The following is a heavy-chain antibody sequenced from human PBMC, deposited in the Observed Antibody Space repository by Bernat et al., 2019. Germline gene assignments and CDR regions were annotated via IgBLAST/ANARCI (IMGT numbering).Heavy chain of an antibody. J-gene: IGHJ4*02. D-gene: IGHD6-13*01. CDR3: ARGNMAASIFY. V-gene: IGHV4-34*01. CDR2: ISHSERT. Sequence: QVQLQQWGAGLLKPSETLSLTCAVYGGSFSGYSWTWIRQPPGKGLEWIGEISHSERTNYNPSLKTRVTISIDTSKNQFSLSLSSVTAADTGLYYCARGNMAASIFYWGQGTLVTVSS. CDR1: GGSFSGYS.